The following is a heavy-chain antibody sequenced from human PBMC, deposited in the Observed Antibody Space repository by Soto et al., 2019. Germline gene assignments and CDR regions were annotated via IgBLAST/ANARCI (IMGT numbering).Heavy chain of an antibody. V-gene: IGHV1-69*13. D-gene: IGHD6-13*01. CDR3: AREADTGYSSSWYSKGSWFDP. CDR2: IIPIFGTA. J-gene: IGHJ5*02. Sequence: GASVKLSCKASGGTFSSYAISWVRQAPGQGLEWMGGIIPIFGTANYAQKFQGRVTITADESTSTAYMELSSLRSEDTALYYCAREADTGYSSSWYSKGSWFDPWGQGTLVTVS. CDR1: GGTFSSYA.